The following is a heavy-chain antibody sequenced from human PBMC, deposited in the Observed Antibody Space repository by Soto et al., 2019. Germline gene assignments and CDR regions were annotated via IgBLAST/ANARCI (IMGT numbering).Heavy chain of an antibody. CDR1: GCTFSTYA. CDR2: LTPSGGET. D-gene: IGHD4-17*01. Sequence: PGGSLRLSCVASGCTFSTYAMSWVRQAPGKGLEWVSALTPSGGETYYADAVKGRFTISSDNSMNALYLQMTSLRIEDTAVYYCAPPPCYGVFNADDSWGQGTKVTV. V-gene: IGHV3-23*01. CDR3: APPPCYGVFNADDS. J-gene: IGHJ3*02.